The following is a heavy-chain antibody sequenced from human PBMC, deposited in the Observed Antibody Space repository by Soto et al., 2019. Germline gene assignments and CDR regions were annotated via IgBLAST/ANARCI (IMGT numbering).Heavy chain of an antibody. Sequence: PSETLSLTCTVSGGSISSYYWSWIRQPPGKGLEWIGYIYYSGSTNYNPSLKSRVTISVDTSKNQFSLKLSSVTAADTAVYYCAREGYYGDNNYFDYWGQGTLVTVSS. J-gene: IGHJ4*02. CDR3: AREGYYGDNNYFDY. V-gene: IGHV4-59*01. CDR2: IYYSGST. CDR1: GGSISSYY. D-gene: IGHD4-17*01.